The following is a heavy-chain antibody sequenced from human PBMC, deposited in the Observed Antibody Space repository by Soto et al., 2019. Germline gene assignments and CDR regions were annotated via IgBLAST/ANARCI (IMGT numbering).Heavy chain of an antibody. D-gene: IGHD2-21*02. CDR1: GGGTLSNDA. Sequence: QVHLVQSGADGRKSGSSVRVSCTASGGGTLSNDAISWVRQAPGQGLEWLGRISPFFGTTDYSQSFQGRLTMNADACTGTVYMDLRSLKSDDTAVYYCAREVVTETTWGSFDSWGQGTLVTVSS. V-gene: IGHV1-69*01. CDR2: ISPFFGTT. CDR3: AREVVTETTWGSFDS. J-gene: IGHJ4*02.